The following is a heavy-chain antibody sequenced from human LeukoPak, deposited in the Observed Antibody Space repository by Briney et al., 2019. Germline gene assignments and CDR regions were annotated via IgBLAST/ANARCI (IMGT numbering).Heavy chain of an antibody. V-gene: IGHV4-34*01. Sequence: KPSETLSLTCAVYGGSFSGYYWSWIRQPPGKGLEWIGEINHSGSTSYNPSLKSRVTISVDTSKNQFSLKLSSVTAADTAVYYCARGRLKQWLVRYADYYYGMDVWDQGTTVTVSS. CDR1: GGSFSGYY. CDR3: ARGRLKQWLVRYADYYYGMDV. J-gene: IGHJ6*02. D-gene: IGHD6-19*01. CDR2: INHSGST.